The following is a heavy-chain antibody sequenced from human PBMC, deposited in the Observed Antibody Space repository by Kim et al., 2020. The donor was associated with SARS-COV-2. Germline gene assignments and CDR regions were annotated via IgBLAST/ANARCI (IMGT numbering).Heavy chain of an antibody. CDR3: ARDTAIASRVRGPFDS. J-gene: IGHJ4*02. D-gene: IGHD5-18*01. V-gene: IGHV3-30*01. Sequence: YVKGRFTISRDNSKNALYLQMNSLGAEDTAVYYCARDTAIASRVRGPFDSWGPGTLVTVSS.